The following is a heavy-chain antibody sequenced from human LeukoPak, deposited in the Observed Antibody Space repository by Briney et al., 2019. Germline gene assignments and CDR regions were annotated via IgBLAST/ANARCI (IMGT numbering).Heavy chain of an antibody. V-gene: IGHV4-4*07. J-gene: IGHJ4*02. CDR1: GGSISNYY. CDR3: AREHKDYNGDGYYYGH. Sequence: SETLSLTCTVSGGSISNYYWSWIRQPAGKGLEWIGRIYAGRNTDHNPSLKSRVTMSLDSSRNQFSLRLTSVTAADTAVYYCAREHKDYNGDGYYYGHWGQGTLVTVSS. CDR2: IYAGRNT. D-gene: IGHD2-21*02.